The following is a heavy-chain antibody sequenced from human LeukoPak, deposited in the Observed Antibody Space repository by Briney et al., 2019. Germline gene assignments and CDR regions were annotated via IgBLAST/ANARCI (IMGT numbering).Heavy chain of an antibody. V-gene: IGHV4-39*02. D-gene: IGHD3-3*01. CDR3: ARETYYDFWSHDY. J-gene: IGHJ4*02. CDR2: IYYSGST. CDR1: GGSISSSSYY. Sequence: PSETLSLTCTVSGGSISSSSYYWGWIRQPPGKGLEWIGSIYYSGSTYYNPSLKSRVTISVDTSKNQFSLKLSSVTAADTAVYYCARETYYDFWSHDYWGQGTLVTVSS.